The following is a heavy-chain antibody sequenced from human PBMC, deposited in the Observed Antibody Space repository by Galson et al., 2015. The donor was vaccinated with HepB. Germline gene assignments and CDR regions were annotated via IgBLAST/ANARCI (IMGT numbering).Heavy chain of an antibody. Sequence: SLRLSCAASGFTFSSYWMSWVRQAPGKGLEWVANIKQDGSEKYYVDSVKGRFTISRDNAKNSLYLQMNSLRAEDTAVYYCARDLVVPAAGWFVWYFDLWGRGTLVTVSS. CDR2: IKQDGSEK. D-gene: IGHD2-2*01. V-gene: IGHV3-7*03. J-gene: IGHJ2*01. CDR1: GFTFSSYW. CDR3: ARDLVVPAAGWFVWYFDL.